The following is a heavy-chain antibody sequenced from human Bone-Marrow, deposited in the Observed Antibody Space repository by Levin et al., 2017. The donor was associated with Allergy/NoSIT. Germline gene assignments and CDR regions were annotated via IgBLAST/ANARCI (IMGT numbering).Heavy chain of an antibody. V-gene: IGHV1-3*01. J-gene: IGHJ4*02. CDR3: ARMGFGE. CDR2: IQGGTGEV. CDR1: GYKFTSYL. D-gene: IGHD3-10*01. Sequence: VASVKVSCTASGYKFTSYLIHWVRQAPGQGLEWMGWIQGGTGEVKYSEKLKGRVTITRDSSATTVYMELTSLRSEDTAYYYCARMGFGEWGQGTLVIVSS.